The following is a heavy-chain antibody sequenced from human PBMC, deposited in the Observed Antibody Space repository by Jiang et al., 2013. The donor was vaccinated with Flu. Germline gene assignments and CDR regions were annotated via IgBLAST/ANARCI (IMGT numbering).Heavy chain of an antibody. CDR2: IYPGDSDT. Sequence: IYPGDSDTRYSPSFQGQVTISADKSISTAYLQWSSLKTSDTAMYYCARQGYCSSTSCYPIDDAFDIWGQGTMVTVSS. V-gene: IGHV5-51*01. D-gene: IGHD2-2*01. J-gene: IGHJ3*02. CDR3: ARQGYCSSTSCYPIDDAFDI.